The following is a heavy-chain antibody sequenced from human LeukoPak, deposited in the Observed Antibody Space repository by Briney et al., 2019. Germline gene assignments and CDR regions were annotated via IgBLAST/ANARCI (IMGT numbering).Heavy chain of an antibody. D-gene: IGHD3-9*01. Sequence: GGSLRLSCAASGFIFSTYGMHWVRQAPGKGLDWLAFIPYDTSHTYYADSVKGRFTISRDNAKNSLYLQMNSLRAEDTAVYYCAREGNYDILAGLDYYYGMDVWGQGTTVTVSS. V-gene: IGHV3-30*02. CDR3: AREGNYDILAGLDYYYGMDV. J-gene: IGHJ6*02. CDR2: IPYDTSHT. CDR1: GFIFSTYG.